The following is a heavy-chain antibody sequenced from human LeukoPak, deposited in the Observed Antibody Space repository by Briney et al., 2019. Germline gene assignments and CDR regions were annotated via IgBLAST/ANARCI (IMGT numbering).Heavy chain of an antibody. Sequence: GESLKISCKGSGYSFTSYWIGWVRQMPGKGLEWMGIIYPGDSDTRYSPSFQGQVTISADKSISTACLQWSSLKASDTAMYYCARQASLFYYGSGSSPWYLDYWGQGTLVTVSS. D-gene: IGHD3-10*01. J-gene: IGHJ4*02. CDR3: ARQASLFYYGSGSSPWYLDY. CDR1: GYSFTSYW. V-gene: IGHV5-51*01. CDR2: IYPGDSDT.